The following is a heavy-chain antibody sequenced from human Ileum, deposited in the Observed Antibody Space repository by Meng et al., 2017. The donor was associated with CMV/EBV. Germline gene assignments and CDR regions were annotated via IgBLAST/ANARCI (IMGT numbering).Heavy chain of an antibody. CDR3: ARVAYCRGNSCYFSGFDY. Sequence: SLSSASYFWAWIRQPPGKGLEWIAYVYYTGSTSSSPSLKSRVTVSIDTSTNQFSLKLNSVTAADTAVYYCARVAYCRGNSCYFSGFDYWGQGALVTVSS. D-gene: IGHD2-21*01. CDR2: VYYTGST. CDR1: SLSSASYF. V-gene: IGHV4-61*01. J-gene: IGHJ4*02.